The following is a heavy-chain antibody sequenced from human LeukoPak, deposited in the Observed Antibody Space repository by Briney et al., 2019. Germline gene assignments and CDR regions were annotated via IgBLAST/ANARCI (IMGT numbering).Heavy chain of an antibody. Sequence: ASVKVSFKASGGTXSSYAISWVRQAPGQGLEWMGSIIPILGIANYAQKFQGRVTITADKSTSTAYMELSSLRSEDTAVYYCARDFDGSGSYLPYGMDVWGQGTTVTVSS. J-gene: IGHJ6*02. CDR3: ARDFDGSGSYLPYGMDV. CDR2: IIPILGIA. V-gene: IGHV1-69*04. CDR1: GGTXSSYA. D-gene: IGHD3-10*01.